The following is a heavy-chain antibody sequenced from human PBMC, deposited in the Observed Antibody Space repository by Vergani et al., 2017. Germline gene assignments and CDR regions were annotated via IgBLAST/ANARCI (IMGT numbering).Heavy chain of an antibody. CDR3: ASKYYYDSRGGY. J-gene: IGHJ4*02. D-gene: IGHD3-22*01. Sequence: EVQLVESGGGLIQPGGSLRLSCAASGFTVSSNYMSWVRQAPGKGLEWVSYISSSSSTIYYADSVKGRFTISRDNAKNSLYLQMNSLRDEDTAVYYCASKYYYDSRGGYWGQGTLVTVSS. CDR1: GFTVSSNY. CDR2: ISSSSSTI. V-gene: IGHV3-48*02.